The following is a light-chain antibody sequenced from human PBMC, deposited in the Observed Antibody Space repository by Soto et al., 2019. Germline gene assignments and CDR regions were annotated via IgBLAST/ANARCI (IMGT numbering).Light chain of an antibody. CDR3: QQRSNWPLT. Sequence: ETVLTQSPATLSLSPGERATLSCRASQSVRTYLAWYQQKPGQAPRLLISDASNRAAGVPARFSGSGSGTDFTLTISSPQPEDFAVYYCQQRSNWPLTFGGGTKVEVK. CDR1: QSVRTY. CDR2: DAS. J-gene: IGKJ4*01. V-gene: IGKV3-11*01.